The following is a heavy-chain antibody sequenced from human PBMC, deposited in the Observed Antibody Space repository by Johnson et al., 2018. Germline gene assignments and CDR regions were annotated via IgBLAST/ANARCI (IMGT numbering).Heavy chain of an antibody. D-gene: IGHD3-3*01. J-gene: IGHJ5*02. CDR1: GFTFSNYG. V-gene: IGHV3-33*01. CDR3: VRDRYDFWSGSWCDP. CDR2: IWYDGSST. Sequence: QVQLVQSGGGVVQPGRSXRLSCAASGFTFSNYGMHWVRQAPGKGLEWVALIWYDGSSTNYADSVKGRFTIARDNAKNTPYLQMNSLRGEDTAVYYCVRDRYDFWSGSWCDPWGQGTLVTVSS.